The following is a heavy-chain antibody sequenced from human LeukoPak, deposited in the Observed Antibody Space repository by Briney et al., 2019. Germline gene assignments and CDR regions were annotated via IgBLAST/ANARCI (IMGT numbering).Heavy chain of an antibody. D-gene: IGHD3-16*01. Sequence: SETLSLTCAVSGYSISSGYYWGWIRQPPGKGLEWIGSMYHSGSTYYNPSLKSRVTISVDTSKNQFSLKLSSVTAADTAVYYCARDPLGGRGSSFDYWGQGTLVTVSS. V-gene: IGHV4-38-2*02. J-gene: IGHJ4*02. CDR3: ARDPLGGRGSSFDY. CDR1: GYSISSGYY. CDR2: MYHSGST.